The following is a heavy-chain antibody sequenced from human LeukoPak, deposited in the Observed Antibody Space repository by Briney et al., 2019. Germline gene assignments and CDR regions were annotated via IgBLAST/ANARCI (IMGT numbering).Heavy chain of an antibody. CDR1: GFTFSSYG. Sequence: GGSLRLSCAASGFTFSSYGIHWVRRAPGKGLEWVAFIRYDGSNKYYADSVKGRFTISRDNSKSTLYLQMNSLRAEDTAVYYCAKDLSMIWCSTTTCSYFDYWGQGTLVTVSS. V-gene: IGHV3-30*02. CDR2: IRYDGSNK. J-gene: IGHJ4*02. D-gene: IGHD2-2*01. CDR3: AKDLSMIWCSTTTCSYFDY.